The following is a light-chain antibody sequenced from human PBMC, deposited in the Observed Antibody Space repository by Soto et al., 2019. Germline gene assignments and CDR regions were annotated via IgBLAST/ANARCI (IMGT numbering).Light chain of an antibody. J-gene: IGKJ4*02. CDR3: QQSKSHPPT. CDR2: GAS. CDR1: QDIKSD. Sequence: DVQMTQSPSSLCASFGDSVGIACRASQDIKSDLAWYQQRPGEAPKSLIFGASHLLDGVPSKFSGSGSGSEFTLTISSLQPEDSATYFCQQSKSHPPTFGRGAKVDIK. V-gene: IGKV1-16*02.